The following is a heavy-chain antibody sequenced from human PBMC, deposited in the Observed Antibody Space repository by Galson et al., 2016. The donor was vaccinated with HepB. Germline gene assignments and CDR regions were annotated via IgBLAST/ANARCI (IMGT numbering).Heavy chain of an antibody. V-gene: IGHV3-30*04. CDR3: ARARVVTGIYDAFNV. CDR1: GFTFSSFT. J-gene: IGHJ3*01. Sequence: SLRLSCAASGFTFSSFTMHWVRRAPGTGLEWLALVSPDGDKGYYADSVKGRFSISRDNSRNTLYLHINSLGPDDTATYFCARARVVTGIYDAFNVWGQGTVVTVAS. D-gene: IGHD2-21*02. CDR2: VSPDGDKG.